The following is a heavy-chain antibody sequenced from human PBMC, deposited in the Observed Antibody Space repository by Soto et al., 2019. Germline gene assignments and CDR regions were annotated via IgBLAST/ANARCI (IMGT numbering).Heavy chain of an antibody. CDR1: GFTFRSYA. CDR2: ISSTSTYT. CDR3: ARDLALDGNY. J-gene: IGHJ4*02. D-gene: IGHD6-19*01. V-gene: IGHV3-21*01. Sequence: GGSLRLSCAASGFTFRSYAMNWVRQTQEKGLEWVSSISSTSTYTHYADSVKGRFTISRDNANNSLFLQMNSLRAEDTAIYYCARDLALDGNYWGQRALFTVSS.